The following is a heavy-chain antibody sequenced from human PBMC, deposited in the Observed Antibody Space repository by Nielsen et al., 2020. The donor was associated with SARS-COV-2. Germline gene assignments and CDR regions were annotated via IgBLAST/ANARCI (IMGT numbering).Heavy chain of an antibody. J-gene: IGHJ4*02. CDR2: INSDETFI. CDR3: ARGDCSSTNCLIDY. CDR1: GFTFSNYW. Sequence: GGSLRLSCAASGFTFSNYWMHWVRQAPGKGLAWVSRINSDETFITYADSVKGRFTISRDNAKNMLFLQMNSLRAEDTAVYYCARGDCSSTNCLIDYWGQGTLVSVSS. V-gene: IGHV3-74*01. D-gene: IGHD2-2*01.